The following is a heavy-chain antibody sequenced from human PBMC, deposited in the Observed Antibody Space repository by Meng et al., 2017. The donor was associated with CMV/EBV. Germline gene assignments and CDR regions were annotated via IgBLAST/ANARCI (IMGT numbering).Heavy chain of an antibody. Sequence: GESLKISCAASGFTFSSYWMSWVRQAPGKGLEWVANIKQDGSEKYYVDSVKGRFTISRDNAKNSLYLQMNSLRAEDTAVYYCARDRVKYQLLSHYYYSMDVWGQGTTVTVSS. CDR3: ARDRVKYQLLSHYYYSMDV. J-gene: IGHJ6*02. CDR1: GFTFSSYW. V-gene: IGHV3-7*01. D-gene: IGHD2-2*01. CDR2: IKQDGSEK.